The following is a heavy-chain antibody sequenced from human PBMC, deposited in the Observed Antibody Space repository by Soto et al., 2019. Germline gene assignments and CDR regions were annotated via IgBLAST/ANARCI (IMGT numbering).Heavy chain of an antibody. D-gene: IGHD2-15*01. J-gene: IGHJ4*02. CDR3: ARLGGSIVVVVAATPFDY. V-gene: IGHV5-51*01. Sequence: PXESLTISCKGSGYSFTSYWIGWVRQMPGKGLEWMGIIYPGDSDTRYSPSFQGQVTISADKSISTAYLQWSSLKASDTAMYYCARLGGSIVVVVAATPFDYWGQGTLVTVSS. CDR1: GYSFTSYW. CDR2: IYPGDSDT.